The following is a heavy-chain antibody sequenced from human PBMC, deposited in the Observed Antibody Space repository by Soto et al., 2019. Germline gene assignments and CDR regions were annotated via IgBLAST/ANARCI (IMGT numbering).Heavy chain of an antibody. Sequence: SETLSLTCTVSGGSISSSSYYWGWIRQPPGKGLEWIGSIYYSGSTYYNPSLKSRVTISVDTSKNQFSLKLSSVTAADTAVYYCARTTKDILTGYGNWFDPWGQGKLVNVS. J-gene: IGHJ5*02. CDR1: GGSISSSSYY. CDR3: ARTTKDILTGYGNWFDP. D-gene: IGHD3-9*01. V-gene: IGHV4-39*01. CDR2: IYYSGST.